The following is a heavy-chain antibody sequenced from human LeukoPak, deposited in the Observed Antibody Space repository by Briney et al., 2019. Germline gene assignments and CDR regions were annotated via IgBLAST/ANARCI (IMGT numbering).Heavy chain of an antibody. J-gene: IGHJ3*02. CDR3: AKDRYCSGGSCYSGAFDI. V-gene: IGHV3-23*01. Sequence: GGSLRLSCAASGFTFSSYAMSWVRQAPGKGLEWVSAISGSGGSTYYADSVKGRFTISRDNFKNTLYLQMNSLRAEDTAVYYCAKDRYCSGGSCYSGAFDIWGQGTMVTVSS. CDR1: GFTFSSYA. D-gene: IGHD2-15*01. CDR2: ISGSGGST.